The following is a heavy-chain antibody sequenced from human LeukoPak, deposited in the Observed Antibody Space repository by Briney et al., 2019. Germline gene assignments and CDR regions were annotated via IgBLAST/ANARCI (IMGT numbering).Heavy chain of an antibody. Sequence: GGSLRLSCAASGFTFSSYAMSWVRQAPGKGLEWVGRSRNKANSYTTEYAASVKGRFTISRDDSKNSLYLQMNSLKTGDTAVYYCAPGGDYCSSSSCPSWGQGTIVTVSS. CDR2: SRNKANSYTT. CDR1: GFTFSSYA. CDR3: APGGDYCSSSSCPS. D-gene: IGHD2-2*01. V-gene: IGHV3-72*01. J-gene: IGHJ3*01.